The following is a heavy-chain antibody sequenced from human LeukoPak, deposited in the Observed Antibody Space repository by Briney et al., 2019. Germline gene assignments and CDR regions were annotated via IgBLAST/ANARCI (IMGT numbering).Heavy chain of an antibody. CDR3: ARAIAATGLRWFDP. J-gene: IGHJ5*02. Sequence: SETLSLTCTVPGDSISSYYWSWVRQPPGKGLEWIGYIYYSGSTKYNPSLKSRVTISVDTSQNQISLNLTSVTAADTAVYYCARAIAATGLRWFDPWGQGTLVTVSS. V-gene: IGHV4-59*01. CDR2: IYYSGST. D-gene: IGHD6-13*01. CDR1: GDSISSYY.